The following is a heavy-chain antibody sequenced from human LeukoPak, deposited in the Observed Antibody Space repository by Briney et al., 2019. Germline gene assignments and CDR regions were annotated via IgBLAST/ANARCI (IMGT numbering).Heavy chain of an antibody. V-gene: IGHV4-59*01. CDR2: INYTGAT. CDR1: GGSISSYY. D-gene: IGHD5-18*01. Sequence: SETLSLTCTVSGGSISSYYWSWIRLPPGKGLEWIGDINYTGATNYNPSLKSRVTISLDTSKNQFSLKLSSVTAADAAVYYCARAGYSYGTGYYFDYWGQGALVTVSS. J-gene: IGHJ4*02. CDR3: ARAGYSYGTGYYFDY.